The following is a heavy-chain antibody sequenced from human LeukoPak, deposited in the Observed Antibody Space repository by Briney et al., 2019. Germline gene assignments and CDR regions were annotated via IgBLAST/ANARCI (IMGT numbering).Heavy chain of an antibody. CDR3: ARAGYDYIWGSYRWGYYYYYYMDV. V-gene: IGHV4-59*01. J-gene: IGHJ6*03. CDR2: IYYSGST. CDR1: GGSISSYY. Sequence: SETLSLTCTVSGGSISSYYWSWLRQPPGKGLEWIGYIYYSGSTNYNPSLKSRVTISVDTSKNQFSLKLSSVTAADTAVYYCARAGYDYIWGSYRWGYYYYYYMDVWGKGTTVTVSS. D-gene: IGHD3-16*02.